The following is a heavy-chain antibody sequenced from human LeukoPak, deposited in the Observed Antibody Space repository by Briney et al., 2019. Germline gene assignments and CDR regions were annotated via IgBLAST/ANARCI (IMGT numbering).Heavy chain of an antibody. V-gene: IGHV3-23*01. D-gene: IGHD2-15*01. CDR1: GFTFSSYG. Sequence: GGSLRLSCAASGFTFSSYGMTWVRQAPGEGLEWISGTSGSGGSTYYANSVKGRFTISRDNSKNTLYLEMNSLRAEDTAVYYCAKNGGSQCYSHLDYWGRGSLVTVSS. J-gene: IGHJ4*02. CDR3: AKNGGSQCYSHLDY. CDR2: TSGSGGST.